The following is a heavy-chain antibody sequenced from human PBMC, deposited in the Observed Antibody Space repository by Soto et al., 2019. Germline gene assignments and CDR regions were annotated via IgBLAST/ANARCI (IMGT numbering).Heavy chain of an antibody. J-gene: IGHJ6*03. V-gene: IGHV4-39*01. Sequence: QLQLQESVPGLVKPSETLSLTCTVSGGSISSSSYYWGWIRQPPGKGLEWIGSIYYSGSTYYNPSLKSRVPISVDTFKNQFSLKLSSVTAADTAVYYCARHRGGYSGYLRFCMAVWGKGTTVTVSS. D-gene: IGHD5-12*01. CDR2: IYYSGST. CDR1: GGSISSSSYY. CDR3: ARHRGGYSGYLRFCMAV.